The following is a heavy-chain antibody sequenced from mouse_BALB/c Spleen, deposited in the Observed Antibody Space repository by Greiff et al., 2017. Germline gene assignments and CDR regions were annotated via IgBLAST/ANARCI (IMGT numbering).Heavy chain of an antibody. V-gene: IGHV5-9-4*01. J-gene: IGHJ4*01. CDR1: GFTFSSFG. CDR2: ISSGGSYT. D-gene: IGHD4-1*01. CDR3: ARNWLYAMDY. Sequence: EVQGVESGGGLVQPGGSRKLSCAASGFTFSSFGMHWVRQAPEKGLEWVAYISSGGSYTYYPDTVTGRFTISRDNAKNTLYLEMSSLRSEDTAMYYCARNWLYAMDYWGQGTSVTVSS.